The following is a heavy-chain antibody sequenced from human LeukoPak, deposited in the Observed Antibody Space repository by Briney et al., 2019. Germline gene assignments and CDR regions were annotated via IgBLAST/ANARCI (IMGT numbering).Heavy chain of an antibody. D-gene: IGHD3-10*01. V-gene: IGHV4-39*07. CDR1: GGSISSSSYY. CDR2: IYYSGST. J-gene: IGHJ4*02. Sequence: ASETLSLTCTVSGGSISSSSYYWGWIRQPPGKGLEWIGSIYYSGSTYYNPSLKSRVTISVDTSKNQFSLKLSSVTAADTAVYYCARVDYGSGSYYLNYFDYWGQGTLVTVSS. CDR3: ARVDYGSGSYYLNYFDY.